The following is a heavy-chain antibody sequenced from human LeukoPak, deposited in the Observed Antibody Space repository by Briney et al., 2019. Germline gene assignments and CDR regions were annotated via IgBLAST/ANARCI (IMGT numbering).Heavy chain of an antibody. CDR3: AKDGGDYEVEYYFDY. V-gene: IGHV3-30*02. CDR1: GFTLSRYG. J-gene: IGHJ4*02. Sequence: GGSLRLSCAASGFTLSRYGMHWVRQAPGKGLEWVAFIRYDGSNKYYADSVKGRFTISRDNSKNTLYLQMNSLRAEDTAVYYCAKDGGDYEVEYYFDYWGQGTLVTVSS. D-gene: IGHD4-17*01. CDR2: IRYDGSNK.